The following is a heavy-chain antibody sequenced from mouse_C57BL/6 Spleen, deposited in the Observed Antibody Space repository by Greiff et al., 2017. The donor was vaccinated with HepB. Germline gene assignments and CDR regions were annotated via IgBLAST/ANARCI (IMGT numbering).Heavy chain of an antibody. Sequence: DVQLVESGGGLVKPGGSLKLSCAASGFTFSDYGMHWVRQAPEKGLEWVAYISSGSSTIYYADTVKGRFTISRDNAKNTLFLQMTSLRSEDTAMYYCASGHYGNLYYAMGYWGQGTSVTVSS. CDR2: ISSGSSTI. V-gene: IGHV5-17*01. CDR1: GFTFSDYG. J-gene: IGHJ4*01. CDR3: ASGHYGNLYYAMGY. D-gene: IGHD2-1*01.